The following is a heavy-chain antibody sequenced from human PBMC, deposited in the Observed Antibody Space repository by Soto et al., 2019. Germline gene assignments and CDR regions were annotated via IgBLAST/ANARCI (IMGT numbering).Heavy chain of an antibody. CDR3: AREGVDQGYYFDY. V-gene: IGHV3-30-3*01. J-gene: IGHJ4*02. CDR2: ISYDGSNK. D-gene: IGHD2-2*01. CDR1: GFTFSSYA. Sequence: GGSLRLSCAASGFTFSSYAMHWVRQAPGKGLEWVAVISYDGSNKYYADSVKGRFTISRDNSKNTLYLQMNSLRAEDTAVYYCAREGVDQGYYFDYWGQGTLVTVSS.